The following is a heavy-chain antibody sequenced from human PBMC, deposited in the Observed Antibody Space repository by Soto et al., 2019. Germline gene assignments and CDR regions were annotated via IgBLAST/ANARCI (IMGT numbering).Heavy chain of an antibody. CDR3: AGTRFHPYENSSRLGALRIFDY. CDR2: FDPEDGET. Sequence: ASVKVSCKVSGYTLTELSMHWVRQAPGKGLEWMGGFDPEDGETIYAQKFQGRVTMTEDTSTDTAYMELSSLRSEDTAVYYCAGTRFHPYENSSRLGALRIFDYWGQGTLVTVSS. J-gene: IGHJ4*02. D-gene: IGHD2-2*01. V-gene: IGHV1-24*01. CDR1: GYTLTELS.